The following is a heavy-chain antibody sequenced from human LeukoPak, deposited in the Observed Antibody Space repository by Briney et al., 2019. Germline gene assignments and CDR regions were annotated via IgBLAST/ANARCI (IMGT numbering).Heavy chain of an antibody. J-gene: IGHJ4*02. CDR3: ARETFNYYYDSSGQPSGGFDY. D-gene: IGHD3-22*01. CDR2: ISWNSDII. CDR1: GFTFDDFA. Sequence: PGGSLRLSCAASGFTFDDFAMHWVRQAAGKGLEWVSGISWNSDIIAYADPVKGRFTISRDNAKNSLYLQMNSLRAEDTAVYYCARETFNYYYDSSGQPSGGFDYWGQGTLVTVSS. V-gene: IGHV3-9*01.